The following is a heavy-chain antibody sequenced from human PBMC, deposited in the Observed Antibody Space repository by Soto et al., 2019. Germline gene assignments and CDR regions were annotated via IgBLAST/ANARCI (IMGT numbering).Heavy chain of an antibody. D-gene: IGHD2-15*01. J-gene: IGHJ4*02. Sequence: WETLSLTCTVSGASVTSGGYYWSWIRQPPGKGLEWIGFIIYNGATKYNPSLESRVTMSVDTSKNQFLLKLSSVTAADTAVYYCARTRNGGSWAAWFWGQGTLVTVSS. CDR3: ARTRNGGSWAAWF. CDR2: IIYNGAT. V-gene: IGHV4-61*08. CDR1: GASVTSGGYY.